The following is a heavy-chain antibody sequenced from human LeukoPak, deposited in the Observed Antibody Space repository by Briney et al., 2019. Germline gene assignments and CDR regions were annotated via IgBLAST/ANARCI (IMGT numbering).Heavy chain of an antibody. CDR2: IYPGDSDT. CDR1: GYSFTSYW. D-gene: IGHD3-22*01. J-gene: IGHJ3*02. Sequence: GESLKISCKGSGYSFTSYWIGWVRQMPGKGLEWMGIIYPGDSDTRYSPSFQGQVTTSADKSISTAYLQWSSLKASDTAMYYCGAYYDSSGYYYDAFDIWGQGTMVTVSS. V-gene: IGHV5-51*01. CDR3: GAYYDSSGYYYDAFDI.